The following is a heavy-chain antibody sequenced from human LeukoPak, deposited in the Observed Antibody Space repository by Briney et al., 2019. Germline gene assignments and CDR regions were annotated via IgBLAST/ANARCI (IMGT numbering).Heavy chain of an antibody. D-gene: IGHD7-27*01. CDR3: AKDMVWGWFFDL. CDR1: GFKFADYA. Sequence: GGSLRLSCAASGFKFADYAMHGVRRIPGGGLEWGSLTSGDGGTTYFADSVKGRFTISRDNSKTSLYLQMNSLRTEDTAFYYCAKDMVWGWFFDLWGRGTLVTVSS. J-gene: IGHJ2*01. V-gene: IGHV3-43*02. CDR2: TSGDGGTT.